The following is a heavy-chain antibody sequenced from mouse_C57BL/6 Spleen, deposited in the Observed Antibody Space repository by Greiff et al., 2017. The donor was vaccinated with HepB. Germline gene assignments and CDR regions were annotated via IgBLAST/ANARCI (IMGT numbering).Heavy chain of an antibody. J-gene: IGHJ1*03. Sequence: VQLQQSGAELVRPGASVKLSCTASGFNIKDDYMHWVKQGPEQGLEWIGWIDPENGDTEYASKFQGKATITADTSSNTAYLQLSSLTSEDTAVYYCTTSSYYGSSPGCFDVWGTGTTVTVSS. V-gene: IGHV14-4*01. D-gene: IGHD1-1*01. CDR2: IDPENGDT. CDR3: TTSSYYGSSPGCFDV. CDR1: GFNIKDDY.